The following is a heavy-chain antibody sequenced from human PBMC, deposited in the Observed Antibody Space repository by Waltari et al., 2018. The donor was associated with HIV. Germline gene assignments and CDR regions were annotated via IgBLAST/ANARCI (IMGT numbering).Heavy chain of an antibody. D-gene: IGHD2-2*02. Sequence: QVQLVQSGAEVKKPGSSVKVSCKASGGTFSSYAISWVRQAPGQGLEWMGWITPIFGTANYAQKFQGRGTITADESTSTAYMGLSSLRSEDTAVYYCARGGYCSSTSCYTAFDYWGQGTLVTVSS. CDR3: ARGGYCSSTSCYTAFDY. J-gene: IGHJ4*02. V-gene: IGHV1-69*01. CDR1: GGTFSSYA. CDR2: ITPIFGTA.